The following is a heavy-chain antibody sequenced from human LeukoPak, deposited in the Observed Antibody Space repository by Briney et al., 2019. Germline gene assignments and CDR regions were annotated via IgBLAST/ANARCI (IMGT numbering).Heavy chain of an antibody. CDR1: GGSISSYY. D-gene: IGHD3-22*01. CDR3: TRGSIAYYYMDV. Sequence: SETLSLTCIVSGGSISSYYWSWIRQPPGKGLEWIGNIYYSGSTNYNPSLKSRVTISVDTSKNQFSLKLSSVTAADTAVYYCTRGSIAYYYMDVWGKGTTVTISS. CDR2: IYYSGST. V-gene: IGHV4-59*01. J-gene: IGHJ6*03.